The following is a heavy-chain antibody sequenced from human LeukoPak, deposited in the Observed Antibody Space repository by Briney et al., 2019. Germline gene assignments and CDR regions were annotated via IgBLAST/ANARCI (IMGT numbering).Heavy chain of an antibody. CDR1: GYIFTSYD. CDR3: ARDGYDSSGYFPFDY. J-gene: IGHJ4*02. CDR2: MNPNSGNT. D-gene: IGHD3-22*01. Sequence: GSSVKVSCKASGYIFTSYDINWVRQATGQGLEWMGWMNPNSGNTGYAQKFQGRVTMTRNTSISTAYMELSSLRSEDTAVYYCARDGYDSSGYFPFDYWGQGTLVTVSS. V-gene: IGHV1-8*01.